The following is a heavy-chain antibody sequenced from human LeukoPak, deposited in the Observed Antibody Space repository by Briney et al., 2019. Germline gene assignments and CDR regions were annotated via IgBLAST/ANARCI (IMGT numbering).Heavy chain of an antibody. CDR1: GYTFTGYY. CDR3: AILEGYGFWSGYYDY. V-gene: IGHV1-2*02. CDR2: INPNSGGT. D-gene: IGHD3-3*01. Sequence: ASVKVSCKASGYTFTGYYMHWVRQAPGQGLEWMGWINPNSGGTNYAQKFQGRVTMTRDTSISTAYMELSRLRSDDTAVYYCAILEGYGFWSGYYDYWGQGTLVTVSS. J-gene: IGHJ4*02.